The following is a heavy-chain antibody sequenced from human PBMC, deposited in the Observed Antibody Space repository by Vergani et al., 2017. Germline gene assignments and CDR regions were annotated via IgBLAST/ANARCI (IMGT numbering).Heavy chain of an antibody. CDR2: IYHSGST. D-gene: IGHD6-13*01. Sequence: QLQLQESGPGLVKPSETLSLTCTVSGGSISSSSYYWGWIRQPPGKGLEWIGSIYHSGSTNYNPSLKSRVTISVDKSKNQFSLKLSSVTAADTAVYYCARVVAAEYFDYWGQGTLVTVSS. CDR1: GGSISSSSYY. CDR3: ARVVAAEYFDY. V-gene: IGHV4-39*07. J-gene: IGHJ4*02.